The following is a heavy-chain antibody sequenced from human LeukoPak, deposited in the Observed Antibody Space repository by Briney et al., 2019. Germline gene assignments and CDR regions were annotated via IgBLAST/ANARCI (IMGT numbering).Heavy chain of an antibody. Sequence: PGGSLRLSCAASGFTFSSYAMHWVRQAPGKGLEWVAVISYDGSNKYYADSVKGRFTISRDNSKNTLYLQMNSLRAEDTAVYYCARDPAAAMALYYFDYWGQGTLVTVSS. J-gene: IGHJ4*02. CDR1: GFTFSSYA. V-gene: IGHV3-30-3*01. CDR3: ARDPAAAMALYYFDY. CDR2: ISYDGSNK. D-gene: IGHD5-18*01.